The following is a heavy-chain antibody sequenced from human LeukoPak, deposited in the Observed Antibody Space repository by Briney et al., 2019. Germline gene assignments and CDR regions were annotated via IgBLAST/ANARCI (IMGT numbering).Heavy chain of an antibody. D-gene: IGHD1/OR15-1a*01. V-gene: IGHV4-4*09. J-gene: IGHJ4*02. CDR1: GGSISSYY. Sequence: SETLSLTCTVSGGSISSYYWSWIRQPPGKGLEWIGYIYTSGSTNYNPSLKSRVTISVDTSKNQFSLKLSSVTAADTAMYYCARLGTGTTQYYFDYWGQGTLVTVSS. CDR2: IYTSGST. CDR3: ARLGTGTTQYYFDY.